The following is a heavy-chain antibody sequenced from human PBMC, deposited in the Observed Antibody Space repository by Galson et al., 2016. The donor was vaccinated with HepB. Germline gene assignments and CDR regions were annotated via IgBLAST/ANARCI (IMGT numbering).Heavy chain of an antibody. V-gene: IGHV3-9*01. CDR3: AKDEITTTTRYFDL. CDR1: GFAFDDYA. Sequence: SLRLSCAASGFAFDDYAMHWVRQPPGKGLEWVSGISWNSDNKRYVDSVKGRFTISGDNAQNSLYLQMNSLRPEDTAFYYCAKDEITTTTRYFDLWGRGTLVTVAS. D-gene: IGHD1-14*01. CDR2: ISWNSDNK. J-gene: IGHJ2*01.